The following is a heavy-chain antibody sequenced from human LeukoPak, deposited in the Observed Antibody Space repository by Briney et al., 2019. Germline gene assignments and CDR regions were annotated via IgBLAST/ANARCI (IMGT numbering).Heavy chain of an antibody. CDR2: ISAYNGNT. CDR3: ARDRSGYCSSTSCHPFDY. Sequence: ASVKVSCKASGYTFTSYGISWVRQAPGQGLEWMGWISAYNGNTNYAQKLQGRVTMTTDTSTSTAYMELRSLRSDDTAVYYCARDRSGYCSSTSCHPFDYWGQGTLVTVSS. D-gene: IGHD2-2*01. V-gene: IGHV1-18*01. J-gene: IGHJ4*02. CDR1: GYTFTSYG.